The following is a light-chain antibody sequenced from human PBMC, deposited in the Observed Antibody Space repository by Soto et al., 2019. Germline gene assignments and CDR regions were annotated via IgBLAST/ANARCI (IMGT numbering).Light chain of an antibody. Sequence: DIQMTQSPSTLSGSVGDRVTITCRASQGITNWLAWFQQKPGKAPKLLVYGASSLQSGVPSRFSGSGSGTEFTLTISSRQSADFATYYCQQSYTTPITFGQGTRLEIK. CDR2: GAS. CDR1: QGITNW. J-gene: IGKJ5*01. V-gene: IGKV1-39*01. CDR3: QQSYTTPIT.